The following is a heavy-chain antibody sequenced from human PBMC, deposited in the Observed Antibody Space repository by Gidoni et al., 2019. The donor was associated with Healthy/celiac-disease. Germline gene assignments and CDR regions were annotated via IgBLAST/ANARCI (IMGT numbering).Heavy chain of an antibody. CDR2: INHSGST. CDR1: GGSFSGYY. CDR3: ARGWQRKKGSFDY. J-gene: IGHJ4*02. D-gene: IGHD6-25*01. Sequence: QVQLQQWGAGLLKPSETLSLTCAVYGGSFSGYYWSWIRQPPGKGLEWIGEINHSGSTNYNPSLKSRVTISVDTSKNQFSLKLSSVTAADTAVYYCARGWQRKKGSFDYGGQGTLVTVSS. V-gene: IGHV4-34*01.